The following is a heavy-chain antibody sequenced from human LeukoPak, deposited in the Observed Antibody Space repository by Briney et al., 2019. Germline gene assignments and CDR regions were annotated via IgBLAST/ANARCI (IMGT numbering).Heavy chain of an antibody. Sequence: SETLSLTCTVSSGSISNYHWSWIRQPPGKGLEWMGYIYYSGSTNYNPSLNSRVNISVDTSKNQFSLKLSSVTAADTAVYYCARETSQKGAHYMDVWGKGTTVTISS. D-gene: IGHD3-16*01. CDR2: IYYSGST. V-gene: IGHV4-59*12. CDR3: ARETSQKGAHYMDV. CDR1: SGSISNYH. J-gene: IGHJ6*03.